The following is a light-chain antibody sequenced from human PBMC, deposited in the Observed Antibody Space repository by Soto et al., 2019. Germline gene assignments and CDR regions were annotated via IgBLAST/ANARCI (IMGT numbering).Light chain of an antibody. V-gene: IGLV2-14*01. CDR1: SRAFGAYDR. J-gene: IGLJ3*02. CDR2: EVT. CDR3: ASYTRVDSWV. Sequence: QSALTQPASVSGSPGQSISISCTGTSRAFGAYDRVSWYQHHPGKAPKLLIYEVTNRPSGVSTRFSGSKSANTASLTISGLQPEDEASYYCASYTRVDSWVFGGGTKVTVL.